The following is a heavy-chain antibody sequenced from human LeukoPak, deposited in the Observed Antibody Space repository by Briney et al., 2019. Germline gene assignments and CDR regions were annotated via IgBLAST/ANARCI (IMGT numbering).Heavy chain of an antibody. J-gene: IGHJ4*02. Sequence: SETLSLTCAVYGGSFSGYYWSWMRQPPGQGLEWIGEINHSGSTNYNPSLKSRVTISVDTSKNQFSLRVNSVTAADTAVDYCASGPIPVRGVTPYYFDNWGQGTLVTVSS. V-gene: IGHV4-34*01. CDR1: GGSFSGYY. D-gene: IGHD3-10*01. CDR2: INHSGST. CDR3: ASGPIPVRGVTPYYFDN.